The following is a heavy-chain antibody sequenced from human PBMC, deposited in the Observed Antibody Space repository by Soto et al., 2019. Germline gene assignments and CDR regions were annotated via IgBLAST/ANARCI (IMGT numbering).Heavy chain of an antibody. J-gene: IGHJ5*02. CDR2: IIPIFGTA. D-gene: IGHD3-22*01. CDR1: GGTFSSHA. Sequence: SVKVSCKASGGTFSSHAISWVRQAPGQGLEWMGGIIPIFGTANYAQKFQGRVTITADESTSTAYMELSSLRSEDTAVYYCARHYYDSSGYYADNWFDPWGQGTLVTVSS. CDR3: ARHYYDSSGYYADNWFDP. V-gene: IGHV1-69*13.